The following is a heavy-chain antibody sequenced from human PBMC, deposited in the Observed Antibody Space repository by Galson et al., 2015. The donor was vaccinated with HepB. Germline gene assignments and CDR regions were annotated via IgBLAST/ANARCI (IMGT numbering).Heavy chain of an antibody. D-gene: IGHD3-3*01. CDR3: AKPLGAARNYITIFPPPYDY. CDR2: ISYDGSNK. V-gene: IGHV3-30*18. J-gene: IGHJ4*02. CDR1: GFTFSNAW. Sequence: SLRLSCAASGFTFSNAWMNWVRQAPGKGLEWVAVISYDGSNKYYADSVKGRFTISRDNSKNTLYLQMNSLRAEDTAVYYCAKPLGAARNYITIFPPPYDYWGQGTLVTVSS.